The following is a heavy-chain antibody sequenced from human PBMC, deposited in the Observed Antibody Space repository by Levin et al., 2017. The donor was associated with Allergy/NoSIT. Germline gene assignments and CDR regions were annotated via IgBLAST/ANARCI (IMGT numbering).Heavy chain of an antibody. J-gene: IGHJ4*02. CDR2: IYSAGTP. D-gene: IGHD4-11*01. CDR1: GGSIGGNNYY. V-gene: IGHV4-39*01. Sequence: SQTLSLTCTVSGGSIGGNNYYWGWIRQPPGKGLEWIASIYSAGTPYYHPSVQNRVPISVDTYKNQFSLKLTSVTAADTAVYYCATRFVPSSNWYFDYWGQGTLLTVSS. CDR3: ATRFVPSSNWYFDY.